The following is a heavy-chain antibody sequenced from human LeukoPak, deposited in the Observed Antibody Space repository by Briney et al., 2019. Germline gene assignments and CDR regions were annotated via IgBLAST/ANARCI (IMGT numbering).Heavy chain of an antibody. V-gene: IGHV4-34*01. J-gene: IGHJ6*02. CDR3: AREGYYYGSGSYYFYYYGMDV. Sequence: SGTLSLTCAVYGVSFSGYYWSWIRQPPGKGLEWIGEINHRGGTNYNPSLKSRVTISVDTSKNQFSLKLSSVTAADTAVYYCAREGYYYGSGSYYFYYYGMDVWGQGTTVTVSS. D-gene: IGHD3-10*01. CDR1: GVSFSGYY. CDR2: INHRGGT.